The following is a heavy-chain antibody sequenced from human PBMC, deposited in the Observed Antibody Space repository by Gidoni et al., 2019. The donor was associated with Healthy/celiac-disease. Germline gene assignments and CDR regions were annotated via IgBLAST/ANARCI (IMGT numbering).Heavy chain of an antibody. D-gene: IGHD6-6*01. V-gene: IGHV3-21*01. CDR3: ATLPLYSSSNFDY. Sequence: EVQLVESGGGLVKPGGSLRLSCAASGFTFSSYSMNWVRQAPGKGLEWVSSISSSSSYIYYADSVKGRFTISRDNAKNSLYLQMNSLRAEDTAVYYCATLPLYSSSNFDYWGQGTLVTVSS. CDR2: ISSSSSYI. J-gene: IGHJ4*02. CDR1: GFTFSSYS.